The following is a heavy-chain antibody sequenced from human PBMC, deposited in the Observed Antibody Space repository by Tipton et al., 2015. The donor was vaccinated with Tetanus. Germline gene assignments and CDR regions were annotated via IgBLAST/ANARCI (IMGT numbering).Heavy chain of an antibody. D-gene: IGHD3-22*01. V-gene: IGHV3-23*01. CDR2: ISGSGGST. CDR3: AKQYYYDLSPQDY. J-gene: IGHJ4*02. Sequence: SLRLSCAASGFTFSSYAMSWVRQAPGKGLEWVSAISGSGGSTYYADSVKGRFTISRDNSKNTLYLQMNSLRAEDTAVYYCAKQYYYDLSPQDYWGQGTLVTVSS. CDR1: GFTFSSYA.